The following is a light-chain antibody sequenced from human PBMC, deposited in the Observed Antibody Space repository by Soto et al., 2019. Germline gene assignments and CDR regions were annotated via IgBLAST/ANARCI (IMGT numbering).Light chain of an antibody. V-gene: IGKV3-20*01. Sequence: EIVLTQSPGTLSLSPGERATLSCRASQSVSSSYLAWYQQKPGQAPRLLIYGASSRAAGIPDRFSGSGSGTDFTLTISRLEPEDFAVYYCQLSRTFGGGTKVDIK. J-gene: IGKJ4*01. CDR1: QSVSSSY. CDR3: QLSRT. CDR2: GAS.